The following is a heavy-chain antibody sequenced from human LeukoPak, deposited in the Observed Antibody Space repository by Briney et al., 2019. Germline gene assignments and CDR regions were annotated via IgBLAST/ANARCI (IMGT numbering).Heavy chain of an antibody. J-gene: IGHJ4*02. CDR1: GYSFTSYW. V-gene: IGHV5-51*01. Sequence: GESLKISCKGSGYSFTSYWIGWVRPMPGKGLEWMGIIYPGDSDTRYSPSFQGQVTISANKSISTAYLQWSSLKASDTAMYYCALSLRYSRYYFDYWGQGTLVTVSS. D-gene: IGHD3-9*01. CDR2: IYPGDSDT. CDR3: ALSLRYSRYYFDY.